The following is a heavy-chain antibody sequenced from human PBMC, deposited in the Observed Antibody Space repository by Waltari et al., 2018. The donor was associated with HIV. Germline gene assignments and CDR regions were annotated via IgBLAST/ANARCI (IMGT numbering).Heavy chain of an antibody. CDR1: GYTFTGYY. V-gene: IGHV1-2*02. CDR2: INPNSGGT. Sequence: QVQLVQSGAEVTTPGASVKVSRTASGYTFTGYYMPWVRQAPGQGLEWMGWINPNSGGTNYAQKFQGRVTMTRDTSISTAYMELSRLRSDDTAVYYCARRSSGGMDVWGQGTTVTVSS. CDR3: ARRSSGGMDV. D-gene: IGHD6-13*01. J-gene: IGHJ6*02.